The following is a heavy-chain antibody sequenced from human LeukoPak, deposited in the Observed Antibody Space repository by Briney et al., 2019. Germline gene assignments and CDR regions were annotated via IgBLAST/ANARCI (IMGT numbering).Heavy chain of an antibody. Sequence: SETLSLTCTVSGGSISSSSYYWGWIRQPPGKGLEWIGSIYYSGSTYYNPSLKSRVTISVDTSKNQFSLKLSSVTAADTAVYYCVRDTGDYSIAAAGPGFDYWGQGTLVTVSS. D-gene: IGHD6-13*01. V-gene: IGHV4-39*07. CDR2: IYYSGST. CDR1: GGSISSSSYY. J-gene: IGHJ4*02. CDR3: VRDTGDYSIAAAGPGFDY.